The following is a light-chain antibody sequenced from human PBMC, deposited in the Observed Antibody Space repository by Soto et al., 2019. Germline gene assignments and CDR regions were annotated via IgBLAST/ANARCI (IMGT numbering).Light chain of an antibody. CDR1: STDIDFYNY. CDR2: EVN. Sequence: QSALTQPASVSGSPGQSITISCTGTSTDIDFYNYVSWYQQHPGKAPKLIIYEVNNRPSGVSNRFSGSKSGNTASLTISGLQADDEADYYCNSYTTNRIFVFGTGTQLTVL. V-gene: IGLV2-14*01. J-gene: IGLJ1*01. CDR3: NSYTTNRIFV.